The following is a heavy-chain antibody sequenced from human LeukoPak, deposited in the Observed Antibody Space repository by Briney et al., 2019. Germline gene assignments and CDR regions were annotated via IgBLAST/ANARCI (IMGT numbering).Heavy chain of an antibody. D-gene: IGHD2-2*02. CDR2: ISAYNGNA. CDR1: GYTFTSYG. Sequence: ASVKVSCKASGYTFTSYGISWVRQAPGQGLEWMGWISAYNGNANYAQTLQGRVTMTTDTSTSTAYMELRSLRSDDTAVYYCAREVARYCSSTSCYMGDYWGQGTLVTVSS. CDR3: AREVARYCSSTSCYMGDY. V-gene: IGHV1-18*01. J-gene: IGHJ4*02.